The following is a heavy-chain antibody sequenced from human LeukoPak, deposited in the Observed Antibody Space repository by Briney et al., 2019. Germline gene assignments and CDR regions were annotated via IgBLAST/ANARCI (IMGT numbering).Heavy chain of an antibody. CDR1: GFTFSSYW. Sequence: PGGSLRLSCAVSGFTFSSYWMHWVRQAPGKGLVWVSGINSDGSSTSYADSVKGRFTISRDNAKNTLYLQMNSLRAEDTAVYYCVREWAVAGTGFDYWDQGTLVTVSS. CDR2: INSDGSST. J-gene: IGHJ4*02. D-gene: IGHD6-19*01. V-gene: IGHV3-74*01. CDR3: VREWAVAGTGFDY.